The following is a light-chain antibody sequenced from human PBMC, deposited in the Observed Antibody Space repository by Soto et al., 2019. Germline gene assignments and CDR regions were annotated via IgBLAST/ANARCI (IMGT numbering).Light chain of an antibody. J-gene: IGLJ1*01. Sequence: QSVLTQPPSVSGAPGQRVTISCTGSSSNIGAGYDVHWYQQRPGTAPELLIFGNINRPSGVPDRFSGSKSGTSASLAITGLQAQDEGDYYCQSYDSTRSARYVFGTGTKLTVL. CDR1: SSNIGAGYD. V-gene: IGLV1-40*01. CDR3: QSYDSTRSARYV. CDR2: GNI.